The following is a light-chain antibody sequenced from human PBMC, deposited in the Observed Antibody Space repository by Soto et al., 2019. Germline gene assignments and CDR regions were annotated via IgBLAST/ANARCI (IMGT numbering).Light chain of an antibody. Sequence: NFMLTQPHSVSESPGKTVTISCTRSSGSIASNYVQLYQQRPGSAPTTVIYEDNQRPSGVPDRVSGSIDSSSNSASLTSSGLKTEDEADYYCQSYDSSNPVVFGGGTKLTVL. V-gene: IGLV6-57*04. CDR3: QSYDSSNPVV. J-gene: IGLJ2*01. CDR2: EDN. CDR1: SGSIASNY.